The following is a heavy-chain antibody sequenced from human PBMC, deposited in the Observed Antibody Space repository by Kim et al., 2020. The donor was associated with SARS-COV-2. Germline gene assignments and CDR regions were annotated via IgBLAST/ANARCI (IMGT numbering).Heavy chain of an antibody. CDR1: GGSFSGYY. J-gene: IGHJ3*02. CDR2: INHSGST. V-gene: IGHV4-34*01. CDR3: ARGRNQVTMRGAFDI. D-gene: IGHD3-10*01. Sequence: SETLSLTCAVYGGSFSGYYWSWIRQPPGKGLEWIGEINHSGSTNYNPSLKSRVTISVDTSKNQFSLKLSSVTAADTAVYYCARGRNQVTMRGAFDIWGQGTMVTVSS.